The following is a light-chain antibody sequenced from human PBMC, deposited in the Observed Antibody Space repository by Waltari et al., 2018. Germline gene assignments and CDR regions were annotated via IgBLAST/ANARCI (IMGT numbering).Light chain of an antibody. CDR3: HSRKSRDNQVV. V-gene: IGLV3-19*01. Sequence: SSELTQGPAVSVALGQTVKITCQGDFLRTSYASWYQVKPGQAPLLVLFGKDKRPSGIPARISGYSSGTTSSLIITGAQAEDEAVYYCHSRKSRDNQVVFGGGTKVTVL. J-gene: IGLJ3*02. CDR2: GKD. CDR1: FLRTSY.